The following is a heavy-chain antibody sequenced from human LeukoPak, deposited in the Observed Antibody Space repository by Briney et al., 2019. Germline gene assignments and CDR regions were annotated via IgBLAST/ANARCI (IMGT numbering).Heavy chain of an antibody. CDR2: ISSGSTYV. D-gene: IGHD6-6*01. Sequence: GGSLRLSCAASGFTFSTYSMNWVRQAPRKGLEWVSSISSGSTYVYYVDSVKGRFTISRDNAKNSLYLQMNSLRAEDTAVYYCARVAAPSYYFDYWGQGTLVTVSS. CDR1: GFTFSTYS. V-gene: IGHV3-21*01. CDR3: ARVAAPSYYFDY. J-gene: IGHJ4*02.